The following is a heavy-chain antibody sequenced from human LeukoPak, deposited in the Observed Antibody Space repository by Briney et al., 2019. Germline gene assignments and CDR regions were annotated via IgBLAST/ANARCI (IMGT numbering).Heavy chain of an antibody. Sequence: PGGSLRLSCAASGFTFSSYEMNWVRQAPGKGLEWVSYISSSGSTIYYADSVKGRFTISRDNAKNSLYLQMNSLRAEDTAVYYCARNNHGSGSYNWFDPWGQGTLVTVSS. CDR1: GFTFSSYE. CDR3: ARNNHGSGSYNWFDP. V-gene: IGHV3-48*03. D-gene: IGHD3-10*01. J-gene: IGHJ5*02. CDR2: ISSSGSTI.